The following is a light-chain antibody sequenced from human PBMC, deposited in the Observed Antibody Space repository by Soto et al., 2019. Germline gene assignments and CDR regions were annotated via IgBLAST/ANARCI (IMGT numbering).Light chain of an antibody. CDR3: QQSYRSPQT. CDR2: AAS. J-gene: IGKJ1*01. CDR1: QSISNY. Sequence: DIPMTQSPSSLSASVGDRVTITCRSSQSISNYLNWYQQKPGKAPKLLIYAASSLHSGVPSRFSGSGSGTDFTLTISSLQPEDFAAYYCQQSYRSPQTFGQGTKVEIK. V-gene: IGKV1-39*01.